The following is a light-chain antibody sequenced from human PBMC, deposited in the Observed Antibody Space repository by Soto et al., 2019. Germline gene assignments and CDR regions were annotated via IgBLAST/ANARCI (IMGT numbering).Light chain of an antibody. CDR3: QQRSNWPPLT. V-gene: IGKV1-33*01. J-gene: IGKJ4*01. CDR2: DAS. CDR1: QDISNY. Sequence: DIQMTQSPSSLSASVGDRVTITCQASQDISNYLNWYQQKPGKAPKLLIYDASNLETGVPSRFSGSGSGTDFTFTISSLQPEDIATYYCQQRSNWPPLTFGGGTKVDIK.